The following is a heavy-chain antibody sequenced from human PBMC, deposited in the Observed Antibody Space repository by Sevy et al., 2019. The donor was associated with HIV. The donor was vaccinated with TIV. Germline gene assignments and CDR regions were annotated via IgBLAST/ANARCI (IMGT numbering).Heavy chain of an antibody. Sequence: GGSLRPSCAASGFTFSKYSMSWVRRPPGKGLEWVSTLSFGCGEINYADSVKGRFTISRDISKSSVYLQMNNLRPEDTAVYYCAREGCTKPHDYWGQGTLVTVSS. CDR3: AREGCTKPHDY. V-gene: IGHV3-23*01. D-gene: IGHD2-8*01. CDR1: GFTFSKYS. CDR2: LSFGCGEI. J-gene: IGHJ4*02.